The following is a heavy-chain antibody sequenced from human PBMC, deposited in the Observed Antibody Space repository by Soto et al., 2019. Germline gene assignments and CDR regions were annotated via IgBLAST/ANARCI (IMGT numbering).Heavy chain of an antibody. J-gene: IGHJ6*02. CDR2: ISTYNGNT. Sequence: GASVKVSCKASGYTFSTYYISWGRQAPGQGLEWMGRISTYNGNTNYPQSLQGRLTMTTDTSTTTAYMELRSLRSDDTAVYYCARDPYHVLMVNAPNLYGMDVWGQGTTVTAP. V-gene: IGHV1-18*01. CDR3: ARDPYHVLMVNAPNLYGMDV. D-gene: IGHD2-8*01. CDR1: GYTFSTYY.